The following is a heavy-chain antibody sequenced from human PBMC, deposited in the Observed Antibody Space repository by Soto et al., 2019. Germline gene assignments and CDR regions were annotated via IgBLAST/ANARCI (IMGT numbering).Heavy chain of an antibody. CDR2: LNHSGST. Sequence: PSETLSLTCALYGGSLRSYSWSWIRQPPEKGLEYIGELNHSGSTNYSPSLKSRITISVDTSKNQFSLKLTSVTAADMAVYYCARGGVYFDRWGRGTLVTVSS. V-gene: IGHV4-34*01. J-gene: IGHJ2*01. CDR1: GGSLRSYS. CDR3: ARGGVYFDR.